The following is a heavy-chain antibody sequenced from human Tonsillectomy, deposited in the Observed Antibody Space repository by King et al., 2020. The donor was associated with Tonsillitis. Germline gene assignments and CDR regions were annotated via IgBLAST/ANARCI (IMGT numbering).Heavy chain of an antibody. V-gene: IGHV3-30*18. J-gene: IGHJ4*02. CDR3: AKSLITMVRGVITPFDY. CDR2: ISYDGSNK. Sequence: LVESGGGVVQPGRSLRLSCAASGFTFSSYGMHWVRPAPGKGLEWVAVISYDGSNKYYADSVKGRFTISRDNSKNTLYLQMNSLRAEDTAVYYCAKSLITMVRGVITPFDYWGQGTLVTVSS. CDR1: GFTFSSYG. D-gene: IGHD3-10*01.